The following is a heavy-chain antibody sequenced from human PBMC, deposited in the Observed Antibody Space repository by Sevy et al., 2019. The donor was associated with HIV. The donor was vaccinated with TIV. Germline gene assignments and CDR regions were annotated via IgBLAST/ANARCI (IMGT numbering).Heavy chain of an antibody. Sequence: GGSLRLSCAASGFTFSNAWMSWVRQAPGKGLEWVGRIKSKTDGGTTDHAAPVKGRFTISRDDSKNTLYLQMNSLKTEDTAVYYCTTEWAAVAPDAFDIWGQGTMVTVSS. CDR3: TTEWAAVAPDAFDI. V-gene: IGHV3-15*01. D-gene: IGHD6-19*01. CDR1: GFTFSNAW. J-gene: IGHJ3*02. CDR2: IKSKTDGGTT.